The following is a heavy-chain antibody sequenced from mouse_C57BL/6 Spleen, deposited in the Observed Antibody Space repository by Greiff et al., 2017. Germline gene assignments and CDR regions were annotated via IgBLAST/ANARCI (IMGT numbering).Heavy chain of an antibody. Sequence: VQLQQSGPELVKPGASVKLSCKASGYTFTSYDINWVKQRPGQGLEWIGWIYPRDGSPKYNEKFKGKATLTVDTSSSTAYRELHSLTSADSAVYFCARRGYYGSSYFAYWGQGTTLTVSS. CDR1: GYTFTSYD. CDR3: ARRGYYGSSYFAY. V-gene: IGHV1-85*01. J-gene: IGHJ2*01. D-gene: IGHD1-1*01. CDR2: IYPRDGSP.